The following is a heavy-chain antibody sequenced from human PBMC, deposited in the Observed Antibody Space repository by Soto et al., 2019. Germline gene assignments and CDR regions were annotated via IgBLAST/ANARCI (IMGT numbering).Heavy chain of an antibody. Sequence: EVHLVESGGGLVQPGGSLRLSCAASGFTFSTYWMTWVRQAPGKGLEWVANIKQDGSEKYYVDSVKGRFTISRDNAKNSLYLQMNSLRAEDTAVYYCARPGRDCSPTTCSSWLDNWGQGTLVTVSS. CDR2: IKQDGSEK. CDR3: ARPGRDCSPTTCSSWLDN. V-gene: IGHV3-7*01. J-gene: IGHJ4*02. D-gene: IGHD1-26*01. CDR1: GFTFSTYW.